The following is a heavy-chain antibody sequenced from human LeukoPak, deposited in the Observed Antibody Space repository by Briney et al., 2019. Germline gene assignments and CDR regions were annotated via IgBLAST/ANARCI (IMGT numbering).Heavy chain of an antibody. Sequence: PSETLSLTCTVSGGSISSHYWSWIRQPPGKGLEWIGYIYYSGSTNCNPSLKSRVTISVDTSKNQFSLKLSSVTAADTAVYYCAREWYGSGMADPWGQGTLVTVSS. CDR2: IYYSGST. D-gene: IGHD3-10*01. CDR3: AREWYGSGMADP. J-gene: IGHJ5*02. CDR1: GGSISSHY. V-gene: IGHV4-59*11.